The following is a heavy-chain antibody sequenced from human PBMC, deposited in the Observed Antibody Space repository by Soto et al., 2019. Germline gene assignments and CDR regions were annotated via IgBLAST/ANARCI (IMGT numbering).Heavy chain of an antibody. D-gene: IGHD2-2*02. CDR3: ARGPHCRSTSCYRHYYYYGMDV. Sequence: PSETLSLTCGVYGGSFSGYYWSWIRQPPGKGLEWSGEINHSGSTNYNPSLKSRVTISVDTSKNQFSRKLSSVTAADSAVYYCARGPHCRSTSCYRHYYYYGMDVWGQGTTVTVSS. CDR2: INHSGST. V-gene: IGHV4-34*01. J-gene: IGHJ6*02. CDR1: GGSFSGYY.